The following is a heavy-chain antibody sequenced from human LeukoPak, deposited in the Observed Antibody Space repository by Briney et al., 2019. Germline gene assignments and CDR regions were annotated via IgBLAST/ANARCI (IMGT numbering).Heavy chain of an antibody. Sequence: ASVKVSCKSSGYTFTAYYMHWVRQAPGQGPEWMGWINPNSGGTNYAQKFQGRVTMTRDTSISTAYMGLSRLTSDDTAVYYCAREGDVVADVNWFDPWGQGTLVTVSS. D-gene: IGHD2-2*01. CDR1: GYTFTAYY. CDR3: AREGDVVADVNWFDP. CDR2: INPNSGGT. V-gene: IGHV1-2*02. J-gene: IGHJ5*02.